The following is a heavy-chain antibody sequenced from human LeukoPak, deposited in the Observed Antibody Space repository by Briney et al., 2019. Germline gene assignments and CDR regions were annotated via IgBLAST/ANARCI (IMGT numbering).Heavy chain of an antibody. Sequence: NPSETLSLTCTVSGASISSYYWSWIRQPPGKGLEWIGYIYASETTNFNPALRSRVTISIDTSKNQVSLRLSSVTAADTALYYCARHRSPSSLSFFDIWGQGTLVTVSS. V-gene: IGHV4-4*09. J-gene: IGHJ4*02. CDR3: ARHRSPSSLSFFDI. CDR1: GASISSYY. CDR2: IYASETT. D-gene: IGHD2-2*01.